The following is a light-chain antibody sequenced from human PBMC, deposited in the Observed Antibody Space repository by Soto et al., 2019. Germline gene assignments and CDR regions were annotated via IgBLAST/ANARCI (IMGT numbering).Light chain of an antibody. J-gene: IGKJ1*01. CDR1: QSVSNS. CDR2: DAS. Sequence: EKVMTQSPATLSVSAGERASLSCRASQSVSNSLAWYQQKPGQAPRLLIYDASTRATGIPARFSGSASGTEFTLTISSLQSEDFAVYYCQQYNNWPPWTFGQGTKVDIK. V-gene: IGKV3-15*01. CDR3: QQYNNWPPWT.